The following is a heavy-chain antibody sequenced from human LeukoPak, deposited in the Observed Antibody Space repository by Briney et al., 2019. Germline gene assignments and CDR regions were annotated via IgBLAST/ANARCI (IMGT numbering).Heavy chain of an antibody. CDR2: INPSGGST. CDR1: GYTFTSYY. J-gene: IGHJ4*02. V-gene: IGHV1-46*01. D-gene: IGHD2-15*01. CDR3: ARGPLWVVAATRGQDFDY. Sequence: ASVKVSCRASGYTFTSYYMHWVRQAPGQGLEWMGIINPSGGSTSYAQKFQGRVTMTRDTSTSTVYMELSSLRSEDTAVYYCARGPLWVVAATRGQDFDYWGQGTLVTVSS.